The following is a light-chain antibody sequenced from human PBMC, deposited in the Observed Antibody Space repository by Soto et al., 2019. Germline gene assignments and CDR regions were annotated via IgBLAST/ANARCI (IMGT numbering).Light chain of an antibody. CDR2: GAS. V-gene: IGKV3-20*01. J-gene: IGKJ2*01. Sequence: EIVLTQSPDTLSLSPGERATLSCRARRSVSSNYLARYQQKPGQAPRLLIYGASSRATGIPDRFSGSGSGTDFTLTISRLEPEDFAVYYCQQYGGSPSTFGQGTKLEI. CDR3: QQYGGSPST. CDR1: RSVSSNY.